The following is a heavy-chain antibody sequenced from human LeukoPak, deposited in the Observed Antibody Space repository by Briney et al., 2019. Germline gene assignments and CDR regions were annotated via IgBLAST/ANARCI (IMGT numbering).Heavy chain of an antibody. Sequence: GSLRLSCAASGFTFINYPIHWVRQPPGKGLEWVSSISSSSSYIYYADSVKGRFTISRDNAKNSLYLQMNSLRAEDTAVYYCARWLQFSPDYWGQGTLVTVSS. D-gene: IGHD5-24*01. J-gene: IGHJ4*02. CDR2: ISSSSSYI. V-gene: IGHV3-21*01. CDR3: ARWLQFSPDY. CDR1: GFTFINYP.